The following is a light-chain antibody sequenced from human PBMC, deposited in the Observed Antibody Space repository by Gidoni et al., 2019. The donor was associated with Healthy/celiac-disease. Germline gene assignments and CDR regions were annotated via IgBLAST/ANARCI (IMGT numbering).Light chain of an antibody. Sequence: QSALTQPPSASGSPGQSVTISCTGISSDVGGYNYVPWYQQHPGKAPKLMIYEVSKRPSGVPDRFSGSKSGNTASLTVSGLQAEDEADYYCSSYAGSNNVVFGGGTKLTVL. V-gene: IGLV2-8*01. J-gene: IGLJ2*01. CDR3: SSYAGSNNVV. CDR1: SSDVGGYNY. CDR2: EVS.